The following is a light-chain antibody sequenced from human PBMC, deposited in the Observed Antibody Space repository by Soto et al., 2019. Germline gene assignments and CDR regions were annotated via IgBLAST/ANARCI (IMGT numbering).Light chain of an antibody. J-gene: IGLJ2*01. CDR1: NIGSQS. CDR3: QVWDSGTEHAV. Sequence: YELTQPPSVSVAPGQSARITCGGNNIGSQSVHWYQQKPGQAPVLVVYDDNDRPSGIPERFSGSKSGNTATLRITRVGAGDEADYYCQVWDSGTEHAVFGGGTKLTVL. CDR2: DDN. V-gene: IGLV3-21*02.